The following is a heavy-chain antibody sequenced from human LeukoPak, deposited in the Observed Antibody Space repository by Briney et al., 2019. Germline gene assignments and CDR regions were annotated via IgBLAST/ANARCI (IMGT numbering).Heavy chain of an antibody. CDR1: GYTFTSYA. CDR2: INAGNGNT. Sequence: ASVKVSCKASGYTFTSYAMHWVRQAPGQRLEWMGWINAGNGNTKYSQKFQGRVTITRDTSASTAYMELSSLRSEDTAVYYCARDLGAFGFPDDYWGQGTLVTVSS. CDR3: ARDLGAFGFPDDY. V-gene: IGHV1-3*01. D-gene: IGHD3-10*01. J-gene: IGHJ4*02.